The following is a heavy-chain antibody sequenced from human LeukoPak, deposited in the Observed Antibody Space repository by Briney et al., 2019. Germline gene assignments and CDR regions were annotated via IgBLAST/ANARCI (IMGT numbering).Heavy chain of an antibody. V-gene: IGHV4-4*02. Sequence: PSGTLSLTCCVCGGSISSTNERTRVRQPPGEGLEWIGEVHLSGRTDYNPSLESRVTMSVDMSENHISLKLTSVTAADTALYSCAREGGAYRRFDYSGQGTLVTVSS. CDR3: AREGGAYRRFDY. J-gene: IGHJ4*02. D-gene: IGHD3-10*01. CDR1: GGSISSTNE. CDR2: VHLSGRT.